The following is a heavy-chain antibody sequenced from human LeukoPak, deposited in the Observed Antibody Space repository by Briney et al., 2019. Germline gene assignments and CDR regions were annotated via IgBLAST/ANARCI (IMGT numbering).Heavy chain of an antibody. D-gene: IGHD2-15*01. CDR1: GFTFSSYA. CDR2: ISGSGGST. CDR3: AQQVGYCSSGSCYFTY. V-gene: IGHV3-23*01. J-gene: IGHJ1*01. Sequence: GGSLLLSCAASGFTFSSYAMSWVRQAPGKGLEWVSAISGSGGSTYYADSVKGRFTISRDNSKNTLYLQMNSLRAEDTAVYYCAQQVGYCSSGSCYFTYWGQGTLVTVSS.